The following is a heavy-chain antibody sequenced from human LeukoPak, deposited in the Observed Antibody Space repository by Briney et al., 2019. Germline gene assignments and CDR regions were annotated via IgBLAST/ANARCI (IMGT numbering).Heavy chain of an antibody. CDR2: ISGSGGST. D-gene: IGHD6-19*01. Sequence: PGGSLRLSCAASGFTFSSYAMSWVRQAPGKGLEWVSAISGSGGSTYYADSVKGRFTISRDNSKNTLYLQMNSLRAEDTAVYYCAKFNDRIAEAGTPYFDYWGQGTLVTVSS. CDR1: GFTFSSYA. V-gene: IGHV3-23*01. CDR3: AKFNDRIAEAGTPYFDY. J-gene: IGHJ4*02.